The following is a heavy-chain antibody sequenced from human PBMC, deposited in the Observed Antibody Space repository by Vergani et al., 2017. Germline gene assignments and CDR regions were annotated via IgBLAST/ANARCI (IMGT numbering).Heavy chain of an antibody. Sequence: QVQLQESGPGLVKPSETLSLTCTVSGGSISSYYWSWIRQPPGKGLEWIGYIYYSGSTNYNPSPKSRVTISVDTSKNQFSLKLSSVTAADTAVYYCARGVDWLHPYYFDYWGQGTLVTVSS. D-gene: IGHD3/OR15-3a*01. J-gene: IGHJ4*02. CDR2: IYYSGST. CDR3: ARGVDWLHPYYFDY. V-gene: IGHV4-59*01. CDR1: GGSISSYY.